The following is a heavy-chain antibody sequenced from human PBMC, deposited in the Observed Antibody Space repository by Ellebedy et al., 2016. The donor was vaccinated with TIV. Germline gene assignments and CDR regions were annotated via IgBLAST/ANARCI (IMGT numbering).Heavy chain of an antibody. CDR1: QFTFRNYW. V-gene: IGHV3-7*01. D-gene: IGHD1-26*01. Sequence: PGGSLRLSCAASQFTFRNYWMSWVRQAPGKGLEWVANIKEDGSEKEYVDSVKGRFTISRDNAKNSLYLQMNSLRVDDTAVYYCARSSFMGAPRPYYFDYWGQGTLVTVSS. CDR2: IKEDGSEK. J-gene: IGHJ4*02. CDR3: ARSSFMGAPRPYYFDY.